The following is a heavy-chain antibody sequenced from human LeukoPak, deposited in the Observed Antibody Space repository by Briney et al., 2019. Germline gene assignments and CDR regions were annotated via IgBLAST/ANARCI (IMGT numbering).Heavy chain of an antibody. CDR3: ARDFRIAAAVPSYFDY. J-gene: IGHJ4*02. CDR2: IYHSGST. V-gene: IGHV4-30-2*01. D-gene: IGHD6-13*01. CDR1: GGSISSGGYY. Sequence: KPSETLSLTCTVSGGSISSGGYYWSWIRQPPGKGLEWIGYIYHSGSTYYNPSLKSRVTISVDRSKNQFSLKLSSVTAADTAVYFCARDFRIAAAVPSYFDYWGQGVLVTVSS.